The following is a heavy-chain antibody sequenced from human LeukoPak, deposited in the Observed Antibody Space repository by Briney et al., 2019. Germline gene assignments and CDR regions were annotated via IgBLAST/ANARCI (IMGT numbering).Heavy chain of an antibody. J-gene: IGHJ5*02. CDR3: ARRRKDLNWFDP. V-gene: IGHV4-39*01. Sequence: PSETLSLACAVSGDSISNSDYYWGWIRQSPGKGLEWITLINYGGHTFYNPSLRSRVTISVDMPKNQFSLNLNSVTAADTAVYYCARRRKDLNWFDPWGQGTLVTVSS. CDR1: GDSISNSDYY. CDR2: INYGGHT.